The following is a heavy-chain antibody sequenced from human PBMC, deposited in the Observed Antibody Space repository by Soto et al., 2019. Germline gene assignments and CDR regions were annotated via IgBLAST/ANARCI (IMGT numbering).Heavy chain of an antibody. CDR1: GYTFTGYY. Sequence: ASVKVSCKASGYTFTGYYRHWVRQATGQGLEWMGLINPSGGRTSYPQKFQGRITMTRDTSTSTVYMELSSLRSEDTAVYYCARDRDTAPLYEMDVWGPGTTVTVSS. J-gene: IGHJ6*02. D-gene: IGHD5-18*01. V-gene: IGHV1-46*01. CDR2: INPSGGRT. CDR3: ARDRDTAPLYEMDV.